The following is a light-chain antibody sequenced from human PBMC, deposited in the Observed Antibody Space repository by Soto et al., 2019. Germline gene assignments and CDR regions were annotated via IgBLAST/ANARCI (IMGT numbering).Light chain of an antibody. Sequence: QSVLTQPPSASGTPGQRVTISCSGSSSNIGSNTVNWYQQLPGTAPKLLIYSNNQRPSGVPDRFSGSKSGTSASLAISGLPSEDEAAYYCAAWDDSLKGVFGGGTKLTVL. V-gene: IGLV1-44*01. CDR1: SSNIGSNT. J-gene: IGLJ3*02. CDR2: SNN. CDR3: AAWDDSLKGV.